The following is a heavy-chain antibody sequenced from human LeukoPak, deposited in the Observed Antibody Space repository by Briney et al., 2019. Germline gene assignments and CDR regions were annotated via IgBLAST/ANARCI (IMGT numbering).Heavy chain of an antibody. D-gene: IGHD1-26*01. Sequence: GGSLRLSCAASGFTFSSYGMHWVRQAPGKGLEWVAVIWYDGSNKYYADSVKGRFTISRDNSKNTLYLQMNRLRAEDTAVYYCARDGRVTVGATRYGYWGQGTLVTVSS. CDR2: IWYDGSNK. J-gene: IGHJ4*02. CDR3: ARDGRVTVGATRYGY. V-gene: IGHV3-33*01. CDR1: GFTFSSYG.